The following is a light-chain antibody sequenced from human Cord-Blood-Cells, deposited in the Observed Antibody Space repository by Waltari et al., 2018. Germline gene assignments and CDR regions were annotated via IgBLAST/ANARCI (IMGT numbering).Light chain of an antibody. Sequence: EIVLSHSPATLSFSPRERAPLSCRASQSVSSYLAWYQQKPGQAPRLLIYDASNRATGIPARFSGSGSGTDFTITISSLEPEDFAVYYCQQRSNWPQFTFGPGTKVDIK. J-gene: IGKJ3*01. CDR2: DAS. V-gene: IGKV3-11*01. CDR1: QSVSSY. CDR3: QQRSNWPQFT.